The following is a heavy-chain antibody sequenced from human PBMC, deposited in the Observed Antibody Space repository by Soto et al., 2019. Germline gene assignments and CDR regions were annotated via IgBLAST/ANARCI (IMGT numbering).Heavy chain of an antibody. Sequence: SETLSLTCAVSGGSISSGGYSWSWIRQPPGKGLEWIGYIYHSGSTYYNPSLKSRVTISVDTSKNQISLTLNSVTAADTAVYYCARAGETYYDFWSGFSPIDYWGPGTLVTVSS. D-gene: IGHD3-3*01. CDR2: IYHSGST. CDR1: GGSISSGGYS. CDR3: ARAGETYYDFWSGFSPIDY. J-gene: IGHJ4*02. V-gene: IGHV4-30-2*01.